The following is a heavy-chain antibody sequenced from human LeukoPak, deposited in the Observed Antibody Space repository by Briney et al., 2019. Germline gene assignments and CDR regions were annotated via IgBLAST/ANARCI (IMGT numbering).Heavy chain of an antibody. J-gene: IGHJ4*02. CDR2: INSDGSST. CDR3: ARRVLYSSSWSPYGDYGGRFDY. Sequence: PGGSLRLSCAASGFTFSSHWMHWVRQAPGKGLVWVSRINSDGSSTSYADSVKGRFTISRDNAKNSLYLQMNSLRAEDTAVYYCARRVLYSSSWSPYGDYGGRFDYWGQGTLVTVSS. V-gene: IGHV3-74*01. CDR1: GFTFSSHW. D-gene: IGHD6-13*01.